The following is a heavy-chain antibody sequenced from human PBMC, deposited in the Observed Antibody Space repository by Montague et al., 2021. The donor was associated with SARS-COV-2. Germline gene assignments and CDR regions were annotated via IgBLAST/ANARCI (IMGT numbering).Heavy chain of an antibody. D-gene: IGHD2-21*02. CDR2: TYYRSKRYN. Sequence: CAISGDSAASHIATWNWIRQSPSRGLEWLGRTYYRSKRYNDYAVSVKSRVIINPDTSNNRISLQLNSVTPEDTAVYYCARAYCGGDCYFYWYFDLWGRGTLVTVSS. J-gene: IGHJ2*01. V-gene: IGHV6-1*01. CDR3: ARAYCGGDCYFYWYFDL. CDR1: GDSAASHIAT.